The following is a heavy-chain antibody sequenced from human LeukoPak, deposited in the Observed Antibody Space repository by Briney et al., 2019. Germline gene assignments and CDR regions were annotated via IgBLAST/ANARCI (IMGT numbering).Heavy chain of an antibody. J-gene: IGHJ4*02. CDR2: IWYDGSNK. D-gene: IGHD3-22*01. CDR1: GFTFSSYG. V-gene: IGHV3-33*06. Sequence: PGGPLRLSCAASGFTFSSYGMHWVRQAPGKGLEWVAVIWYDGSNKYYADSVKGRFTISRDNSKNTLYLQMNGLRAEDTAVYYCAKDYYDSSGYFDYWGQGTLVTVSS. CDR3: AKDYYDSSGYFDY.